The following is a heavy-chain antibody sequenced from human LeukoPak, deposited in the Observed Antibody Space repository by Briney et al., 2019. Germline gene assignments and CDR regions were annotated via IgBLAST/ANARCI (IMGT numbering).Heavy chain of an antibody. Sequence: ASVKVSCKASGYTFSIFGITWVRQAPGQGLEWMGWISAHNGNTNYAQKLQGRVTMTTDTSTSTAYMELRSLTSDDTAAYYCARVGATVTRFADYWGQGTLVTVSS. CDR2: ISAHNGNT. D-gene: IGHD1-26*01. CDR1: GYTFSIFG. J-gene: IGHJ4*02. CDR3: ARVGATVTRFADY. V-gene: IGHV1-18*01.